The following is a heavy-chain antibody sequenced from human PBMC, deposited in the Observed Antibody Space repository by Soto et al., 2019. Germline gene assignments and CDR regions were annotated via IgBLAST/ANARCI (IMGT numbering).Heavy chain of an antibody. Sequence: ASVKVSCKASGYTFTSYDINWVRQATGQGLEWMGWMNPNSGNTGYAQKFQGRVTMTRNTSISTAYMELSSLRSEDTAVYYFARALAVAGTHAFDIWGQGTMVTVSS. J-gene: IGHJ3*02. V-gene: IGHV1-8*01. CDR1: GYTFTSYD. D-gene: IGHD6-19*01. CDR3: ARALAVAGTHAFDI. CDR2: MNPNSGNT.